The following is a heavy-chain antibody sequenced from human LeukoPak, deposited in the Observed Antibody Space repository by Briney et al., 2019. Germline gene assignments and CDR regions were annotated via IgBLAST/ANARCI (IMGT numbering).Heavy chain of an antibody. CDR3: ARATRIQLWKLLLDY. CDR1: GYTFTSYA. CDR2: INTNTGNP. Sequence: ASVKVSCKSSGYTFTSYAMNWVRQAPGQGLEWMGWINTNTGNPTYAQGFTGRFVFSLDTSVSTAYLQISSLKAEDTAVYYCARATRIQLWKLLLDYWGQGTLVTVSS. V-gene: IGHV7-4-1*02. D-gene: IGHD5-18*01. J-gene: IGHJ4*02.